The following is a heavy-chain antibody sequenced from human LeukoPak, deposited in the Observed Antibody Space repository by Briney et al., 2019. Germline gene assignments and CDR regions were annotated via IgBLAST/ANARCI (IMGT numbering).Heavy chain of an antibody. CDR1: GGSISSYY. D-gene: IGHD3-10*01. J-gene: IGHJ5*02. CDR3: ARVVSDYYGSGSQLHDP. CDR2: IYYSGST. Sequence: SETLSLTCTVSGGSISSYYWSWIRQPPGKGLEWIGYIYYSGSTNYNPSLKGRVTISVDTSKNQFSLKLSSVTAADTAVYYCARVVSDYYGSGSQLHDPWGQGTLVTVSS. V-gene: IGHV4-59*01.